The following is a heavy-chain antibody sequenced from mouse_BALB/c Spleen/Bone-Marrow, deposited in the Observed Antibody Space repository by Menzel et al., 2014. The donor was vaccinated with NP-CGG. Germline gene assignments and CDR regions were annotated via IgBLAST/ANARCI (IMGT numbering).Heavy chain of an antibody. CDR3: ASYRYGWYFDV. D-gene: IGHD2-14*01. CDR1: GFNIKDTY. J-gene: IGHJ1*01. Sequence: EVQLQESGAELVKPGASVKLSCTASGFNIKDTYMHWVKQRPEQGLEWIGRIDPANGNTKYDPKFQGKATITADTSSNTAYLQLSSLTSEDTAAYYCASYRYGWYFDVWGAGTTVTASS. V-gene: IGHV14-3*02. CDR2: IDPANGNT.